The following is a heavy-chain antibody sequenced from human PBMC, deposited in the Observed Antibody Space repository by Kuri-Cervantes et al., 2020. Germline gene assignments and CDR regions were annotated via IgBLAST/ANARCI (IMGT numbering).Heavy chain of an antibody. V-gene: IGHV1-69*06. CDR2: IIPIFGTA. D-gene: IGHD3-3*01. CDR1: GYTLTELS. CDR3: ASCLLGRTIFGVAYRGQYYYYYMDV. J-gene: IGHJ6*03. Sequence: SVKVSCKVSGYTLTELSMHWVRQAPGQGLEWMGGIIPIFGTANYAQKFQGRVTITADKSTSTAYMELSSLRSEDTAVYYCASCLLGRTIFGVAYRGQYYYYYMDVWGKGTTVTVSS.